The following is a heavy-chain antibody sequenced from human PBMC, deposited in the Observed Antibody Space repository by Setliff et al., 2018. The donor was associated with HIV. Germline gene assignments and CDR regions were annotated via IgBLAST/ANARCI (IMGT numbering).Heavy chain of an antibody. D-gene: IGHD6-19*01. Sequence: PSETLSLTCTVSGASFIRSRYYWSWIRQPAGKGLEWIGYVYTTGSASYNPSLESRVTILEALSKNQFSLNLDSVTAADTAVYFCARALAGGSGWNYFDLWGPGTLVTVS. CDR2: VYTTGSA. V-gene: IGHV4-61*09. J-gene: IGHJ4*02. CDR3: ARALAGGSGWNYFDL. CDR1: GASFIRSRYY.